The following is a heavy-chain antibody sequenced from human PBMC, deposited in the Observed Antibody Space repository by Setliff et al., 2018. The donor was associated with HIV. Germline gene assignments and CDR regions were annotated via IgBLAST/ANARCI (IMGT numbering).Heavy chain of an antibody. CDR3: SRDYYVSSGYIFFPGLPDY. V-gene: IGHV1-2*02. D-gene: IGHD3-22*01. CDR2: INPNNGCT. CDR1: GYTFTGYY. Sequence: ASVKVSCKASGYTFTGYYMHWVRQAPGQGLEWMGWINPNNGCTHYAQKFQGSVTMPRDTSISTAYMGLSRLRSDDTAVYYCSRDYYVSSGYIFFPGLPDYWRQRTLVTVSS. J-gene: IGHJ4*02.